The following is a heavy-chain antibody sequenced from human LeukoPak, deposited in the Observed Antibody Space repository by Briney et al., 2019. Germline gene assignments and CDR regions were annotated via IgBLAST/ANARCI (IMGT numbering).Heavy chain of an antibody. D-gene: IGHD6-13*01. CDR2: IYHSGST. CDR3: AVSSSSWAIDY. Sequence: SETLSLTCTVSGYSISSGYYWGWIRQPPGKGLEWIGSIYHSGSTYYNPSLKSRVTISVDTSENQFSLKLSSVTAADTAVYYCAVSSSSWAIDYWGQGTLVTVSS. J-gene: IGHJ4*02. CDR1: GYSISSGYY. V-gene: IGHV4-38-2*02.